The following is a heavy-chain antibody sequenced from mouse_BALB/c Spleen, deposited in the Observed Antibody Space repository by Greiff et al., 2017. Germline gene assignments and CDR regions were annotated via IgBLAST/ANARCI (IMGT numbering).Heavy chain of an antibody. J-gene: IGHJ3*01. CDR1: GFTFSSYA. CDR2: ISSGGSYT. V-gene: IGHV5-9-3*01. D-gene: IGHD2-3*01. Sequence: EVQGVESGGGLVKPGGSLKLSCAASGFTFSSYAMSWVRQTPEKRLEWVATISSGGSYTYYPDSVKGRFTISRDNAKNTLYLQMSSLRSEDTAMYYCARRNYDGYAWFAYWGQGTLVTVSA. CDR3: ARRNYDGYAWFAY.